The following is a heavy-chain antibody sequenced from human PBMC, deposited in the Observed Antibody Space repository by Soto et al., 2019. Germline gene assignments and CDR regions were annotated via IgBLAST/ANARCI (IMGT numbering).Heavy chain of an antibody. V-gene: IGHV3-30*18. Sequence: QVQLVESGGGVVQPVRSLRLSCAASGFTFSSYGMHWVRQAPGKGLEWVAVISYDGSNKYYADSVKGRFTISRDNSKNTLYLQMNSLRAEDTAVYYCAKEGQFYDILTGYRSYYGMDVWGQGTTVTVSS. CDR1: GFTFSSYG. CDR3: AKEGQFYDILTGYRSYYGMDV. CDR2: ISYDGSNK. D-gene: IGHD3-9*01. J-gene: IGHJ6*02.